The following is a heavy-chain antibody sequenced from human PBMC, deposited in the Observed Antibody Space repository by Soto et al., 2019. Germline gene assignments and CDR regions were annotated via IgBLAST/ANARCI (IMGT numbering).Heavy chain of an antibody. J-gene: IGHJ4*02. Sequence: QVQLQESGPGLVKPSGTRSLTCAVSGDSISRSNWWSWVRQAPGKGLEWIGEIYHSGATTYTPSLKSRATISVDPSKNHSSLKLTSVTAADTAVYFCARDLGTGTDFWGRGTLVTVA. D-gene: IGHD1-1*01. CDR2: IYHSGAT. CDR3: ARDLGTGTDF. V-gene: IGHV4-4*02. CDR1: GDSISRSNW.